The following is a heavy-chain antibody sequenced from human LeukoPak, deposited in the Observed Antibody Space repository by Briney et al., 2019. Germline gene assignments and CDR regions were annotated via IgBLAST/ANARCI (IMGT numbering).Heavy chain of an antibody. D-gene: IGHD1-26*01. CDR2: INPNSGGT. CDR1: GYTFTGYY. Sequence: ASVKVSCKASGYTFTGYYMNWVRQAPGQGLEWVGWINPNSGGTNYAQKFQGRVTMARDTSISTAYMELSRLKSDDTAVYYCARGTEYGYFGSYYANFPYWGQGTLVTVSS. V-gene: IGHV1-2*02. J-gene: IGHJ4*02. CDR3: ARGTEYGYFGSYYANFPY.